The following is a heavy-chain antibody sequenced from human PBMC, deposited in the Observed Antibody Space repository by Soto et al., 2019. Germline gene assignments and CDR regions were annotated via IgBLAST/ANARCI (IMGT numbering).Heavy chain of an antibody. J-gene: IGHJ6*02. CDR2: LSDNGGHT. V-gene: IGHV3-23*01. CDR3: AKDSQNVLVSAARVYGMDV. Sequence: PVGSLRLSCAGSGFTFRSYAMTWVRQAPGKGLEWVSTLSDNGGHTYYADSVKGRFTISRDNSKNTLYLQMNSLRAEDTAVYYCAKDSQNVLVSAARVYGMDVWGQGTTVTVSS. CDR1: GFTFRSYA. D-gene: IGHD2-2*01.